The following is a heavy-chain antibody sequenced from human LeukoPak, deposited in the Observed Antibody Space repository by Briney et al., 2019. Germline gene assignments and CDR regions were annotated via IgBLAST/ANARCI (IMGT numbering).Heavy chain of an antibody. CDR2: ISSSSSYI. Sequence: GGSLRLSCAASGFTFSSYSMNWVRQAPGKGLEWVSSISSSSSYIYYADSVKGRFTISRDNAKNSLYLQMNSLRAEDTAVYYCARVKGFLETFDYWGQGTLVTVSS. D-gene: IGHD3-3*01. V-gene: IGHV3-21*01. CDR3: ARVKGFLETFDY. CDR1: GFTFSSYS. J-gene: IGHJ4*02.